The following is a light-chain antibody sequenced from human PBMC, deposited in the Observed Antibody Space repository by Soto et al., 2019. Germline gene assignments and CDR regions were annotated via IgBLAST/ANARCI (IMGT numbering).Light chain of an antibody. Sequence: QSVLTQPPSVSGAPGERVTISCTGSSSDIGAGYRVRWYQQVPGTAPKLLIYDNTNRPSGVSVRFSGSKSGTSASLAISGLQAEDEADYYCQSFDKYLSAVVFGGGTKVT. CDR1: SSDIGAGYR. V-gene: IGLV1-40*01. CDR3: QSFDKYLSAVV. J-gene: IGLJ2*01. CDR2: DNT.